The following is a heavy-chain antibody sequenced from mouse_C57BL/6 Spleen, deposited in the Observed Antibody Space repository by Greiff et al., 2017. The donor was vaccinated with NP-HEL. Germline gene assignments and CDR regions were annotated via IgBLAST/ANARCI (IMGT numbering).Heavy chain of an antibody. CDR3: ARGFITTVVAPMDY. CDR1: GYTFTSYW. Sequence: VQLQQPGAELVKPGASVKLSCKASGYTFTSYWMHWVKQRPGQGLEWIGMIHPNSGSTNYNEKFKSKATLTVDKSSSTAYMQLSSLTSEDSAVYYCARGFITTVVAPMDYWGQGTSVTVSS. CDR2: IHPNSGST. J-gene: IGHJ4*01. V-gene: IGHV1-64*01. D-gene: IGHD1-1*01.